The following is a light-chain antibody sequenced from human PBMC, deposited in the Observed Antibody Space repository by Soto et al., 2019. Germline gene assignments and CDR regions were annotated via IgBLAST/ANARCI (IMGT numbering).Light chain of an antibody. J-gene: IGLJ2*01. Sequence: QSALTQPASVSGSPGQSITISCTGTSSDVGAYNYVSWYQQHPGKAPKLIIFDVSHRPSGVSNRFSGSKSGNTASLTISGLQAEDEADYHCSSYTSSSTLVFGGGTKVTVL. CDR3: SSYTSSSTLV. CDR2: DVS. V-gene: IGLV2-14*03. CDR1: SSDVGAYNY.